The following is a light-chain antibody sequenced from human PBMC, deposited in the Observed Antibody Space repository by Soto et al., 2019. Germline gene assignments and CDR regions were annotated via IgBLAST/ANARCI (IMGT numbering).Light chain of an antibody. V-gene: IGKV1-33*01. Sequence: DIQMTQSPSSLSASVGDRVTITCQASQDISNYLNWYQQKPGKAPKLLIYDASNLETGVPSRFSGSGSGTDFTFTITSLQPEDIATYYCQQYKLLITFGQGTRLEIK. CDR2: DAS. J-gene: IGKJ5*01. CDR3: QQYKLLIT. CDR1: QDISNY.